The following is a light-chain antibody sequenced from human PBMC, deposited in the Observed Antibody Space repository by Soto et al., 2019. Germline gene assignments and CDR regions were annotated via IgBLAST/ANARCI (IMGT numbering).Light chain of an antibody. Sequence: ALQMTQSPPSLSASVGDRVILTCRASQDISNELGWNQHQPGKAPKLLLHATSNLQVGVPLRFSGSGSGTDFTLTISSLQPEDFATYYFLQDHSYPRTFGQGTRGEIK. CDR1: QDISNE. V-gene: IGKV1-6*01. J-gene: IGKJ1*01. CDR3: LQDHSYPRT. CDR2: ATS.